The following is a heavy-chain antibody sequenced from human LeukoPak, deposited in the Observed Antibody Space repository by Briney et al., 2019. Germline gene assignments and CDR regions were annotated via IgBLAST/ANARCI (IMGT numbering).Heavy chain of an antibody. V-gene: IGHV1-69*13. CDR2: IIPIFGTA. D-gene: IGHD3-10*01. J-gene: IGHJ6*04. Sequence: SVKVSCKASGGTFSSYAISWARQAPGQGLEWMGGIIPIFGTANYAQKFQGRVTITADESTSTAYMELSSLRSEDTAVYYCASDTLRGVITTYGMDVWGKGTTVTVSS. CDR1: GGTFSSYA. CDR3: ASDTLRGVITTYGMDV.